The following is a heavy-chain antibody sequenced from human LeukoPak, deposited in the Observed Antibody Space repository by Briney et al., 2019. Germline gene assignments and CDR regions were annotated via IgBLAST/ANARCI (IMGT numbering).Heavy chain of an antibody. V-gene: IGHV1-24*01. CDR1: GYTLTELS. Sequence: ASVKVSCKVSGYTLTELSMHWVRQAPGKGLEWMGGFDPEDGETIYAQKFQGRVTMTEDTSTDTAYMELSSLRSEDTTVYYCATESYSGSYLYAFDIWGQGTMVTVSS. CDR2: FDPEDGET. J-gene: IGHJ3*02. D-gene: IGHD1-26*01. CDR3: ATESYSGSYLYAFDI.